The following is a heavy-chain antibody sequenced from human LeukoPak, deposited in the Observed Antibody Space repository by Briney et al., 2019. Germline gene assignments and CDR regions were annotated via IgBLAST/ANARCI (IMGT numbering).Heavy chain of an antibody. V-gene: IGHV4-4*07. Sequence: PSETLSLTCTVSGGSINSHYWNWIRQPAGKGLEWIGRIYSSGYTNYNPSLKNRISMSVDTSRNQFSLSLTSLTAADTAVYYCATYSHWVAGDVWGQGTTVTVSS. CDR3: ATYSHWVAGDV. CDR2: IYSSGYT. D-gene: IGHD3-16*01. CDR1: GGSINSHY. J-gene: IGHJ6*02.